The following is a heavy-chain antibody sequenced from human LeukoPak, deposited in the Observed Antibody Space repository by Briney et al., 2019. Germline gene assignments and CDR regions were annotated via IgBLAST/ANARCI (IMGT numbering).Heavy chain of an antibody. V-gene: IGHV3-23*01. J-gene: IGHJ4*02. Sequence: GGSLRLSCVVSGITFSSYAMSWVRQAPGKGPEWLSGIRSSGATTYHADAVRGRFIISRDNPKNTLYLQMNSLRAEDTAVYYCARDPEDLVLGVHYFDYWGQGTLVAVSS. CDR1: GITFSSYA. D-gene: IGHD1-1*01. CDR3: ARDPEDLVLGVHYFDY. CDR2: IRSSGATT.